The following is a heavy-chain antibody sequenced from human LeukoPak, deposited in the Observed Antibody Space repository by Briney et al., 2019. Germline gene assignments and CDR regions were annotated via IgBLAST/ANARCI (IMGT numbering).Heavy chain of an antibody. CDR2: IWYDGSNK. CDR3: ARTPGSGFDY. V-gene: IGHV3-33*08. CDR1: GFTFRTYA. J-gene: IGHJ4*02. Sequence: GGSLRLSCAASGFTFRTYAMHWVRQPPGKGLEWVAVIWYDGSNKYYADSVKGRFTISRDNSKNTLYLQMNSLRAEDTAVYYCARTPGSGFDYWGQGTLVTVSS. D-gene: IGHD6-19*01.